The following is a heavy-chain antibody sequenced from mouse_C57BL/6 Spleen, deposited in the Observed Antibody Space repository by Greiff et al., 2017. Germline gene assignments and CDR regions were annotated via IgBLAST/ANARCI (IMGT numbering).Heavy chain of an antibody. CDR2: IYPGDGDT. D-gene: IGHD1-1*01. Sequence: VQVVESGPELVKPGASVKISCKASGYAFSSSWMNWVKQRPGKGLEWIGRIYPGDGDTNYNGKFKGKATLTADKSSSTAYMQLSSLTSEDSAVYCCARVDYYGSSHFDYWGQGTTLTVSS. V-gene: IGHV1-82*01. CDR1: GYAFSSSW. CDR3: ARVDYYGSSHFDY. J-gene: IGHJ2*01.